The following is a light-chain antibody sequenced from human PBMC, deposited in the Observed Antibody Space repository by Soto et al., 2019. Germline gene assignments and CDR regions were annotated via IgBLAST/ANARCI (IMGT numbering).Light chain of an antibody. Sequence: QSVLTQPASVSGSPGQSITISCTGTSSDLAIYNSVSWYQQHPGKAPKLLIFGVTNRPSGVSDRFSGSKSGNTASLTISALQAEDEADYYCTSYTSVTIVVFGGGTKLTVL. CDR2: GVT. CDR3: TSYTSVTIVV. V-gene: IGLV2-14*01. CDR1: SSDLAIYNS. J-gene: IGLJ2*01.